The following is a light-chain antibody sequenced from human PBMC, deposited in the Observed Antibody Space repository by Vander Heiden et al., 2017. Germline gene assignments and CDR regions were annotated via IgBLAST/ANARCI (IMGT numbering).Light chain of an antibody. CDR1: ALPKTY. J-gene: IGLJ3*02. CDR3: YSTDSSGNHSWV. CDR2: EDS. V-gene: IGLV3-10*01. Sequence: SYELPQPPSVSVSPGQTASITCPVDALPKTYAYWYQQKSGQAPVLGIYEDSKRPSGIPERFSGSSSGTMATLTISGAQVEDEANYDCYSTDSSGNHSWVFGGGTKLTVL.